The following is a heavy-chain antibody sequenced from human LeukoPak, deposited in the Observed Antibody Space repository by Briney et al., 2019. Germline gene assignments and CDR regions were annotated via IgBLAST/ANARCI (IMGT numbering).Heavy chain of an antibody. Sequence: GGSLRLSCAASGFTFSSYGMHWVRQAPGKGLEWVAVIWYDGSNKYYADSVKGRFTISRDNSKNTLYLQMNSLRAEDTAVYYCARGQWLVAGFDYWGQGTLVTVSS. CDR1: GFTFSSYG. CDR2: IWYDGSNK. V-gene: IGHV3-30*19. D-gene: IGHD6-19*01. J-gene: IGHJ4*02. CDR3: ARGQWLVAGFDY.